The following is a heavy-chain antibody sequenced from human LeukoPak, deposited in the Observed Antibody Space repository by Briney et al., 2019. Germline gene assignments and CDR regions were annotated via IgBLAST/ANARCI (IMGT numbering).Heavy chain of an antibody. D-gene: IGHD4-17*01. J-gene: IGHJ4*02. CDR1: GFTFSSYE. CDR3: ARAQTYGDSRLLLDF. V-gene: IGHV3-20*04. CDR2: INWNGGST. Sequence: GGSLRLSCAASGFTFSSYEMNWVRQAPGKGLEWVSGINWNGGSTGYADSVEGRFTISRDNAKNSQYLQMNSLRVEDTALYYCARAQTYGDSRLLLDFWGQGTLVTVSS.